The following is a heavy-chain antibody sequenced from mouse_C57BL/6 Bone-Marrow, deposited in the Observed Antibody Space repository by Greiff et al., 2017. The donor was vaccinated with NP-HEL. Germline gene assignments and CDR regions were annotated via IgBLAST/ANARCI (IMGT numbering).Heavy chain of an antibody. CDR3: SEDSAGYYCLLWHYAGYFDV. D-gene: IGHD1-1*02. Sequence: VQLQQSGPELARPWASVKISCQAFYTFSRRVHFAIRDTNYWMQWVKQRPGQGLEWIGAIYPGNGDTSYNQKFKGKATLTADKSSSTAYMQLSSRTSEDSAGYYCLLWHYAGYFDVWGTGTTVTVSS. CDR2: GQGLEWIG. CDR1: YTFSRRVH. J-gene: IGHJ1*03. V-gene: IGHV1-87*01.